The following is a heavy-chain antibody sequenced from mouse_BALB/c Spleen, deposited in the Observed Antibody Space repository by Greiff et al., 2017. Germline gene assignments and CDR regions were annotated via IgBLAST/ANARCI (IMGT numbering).Heavy chain of an antibody. J-gene: IGHJ4*01. CDR1: GFSLTSYG. CDR2: LWSGGST. CDR3: ARRGAPLAMDY. Sequence: VQLHQSGPGLVEPSQSLSITCTVSGFSLTSYGVHWVRQAPGKGLEWLGVLWSGGSTDYNAAFISRLSISKDNSKSQVFFKMNSLQANDTAIYYCARRGAPLAMDYWGQGTSVTVSA. V-gene: IGHV2-2*02.